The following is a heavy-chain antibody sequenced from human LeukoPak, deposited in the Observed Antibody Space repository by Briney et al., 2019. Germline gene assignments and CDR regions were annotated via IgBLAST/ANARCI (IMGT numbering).Heavy chain of an antibody. Sequence: PGRSLRLSCAASGFTFRSYGMHWVRQAPGKGLEWVAIVWYDGNNKYYADSVKGRFTVSRDNSEDTVSLQLNSLRAEDTAVYYCARGSGAAAGAFDYWGQGTLVTVPS. J-gene: IGHJ4*02. D-gene: IGHD6-13*01. V-gene: IGHV3-33*01. CDR3: ARGSGAAAGAFDY. CDR2: VWYDGNNK. CDR1: GFTFRSYG.